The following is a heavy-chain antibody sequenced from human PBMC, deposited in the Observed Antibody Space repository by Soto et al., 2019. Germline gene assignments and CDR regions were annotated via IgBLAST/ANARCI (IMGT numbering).Heavy chain of an antibody. D-gene: IGHD3-10*01. Sequence: EVRLLESGGGLVQPGGSLRLSCAASGFTFNTYARSWVRQAPGKGLEWVSVIGGGGGSTHYADSVKGRFTISRDNSKNTLYLQMNSLRADDTAIYYCARDSITRLSYDIPGMDVWGQGTTVTVSS. CDR2: IGGGGGST. J-gene: IGHJ6*02. CDR3: ARDSITRLSYDIPGMDV. V-gene: IGHV3-23*01. CDR1: GFTFNTYA.